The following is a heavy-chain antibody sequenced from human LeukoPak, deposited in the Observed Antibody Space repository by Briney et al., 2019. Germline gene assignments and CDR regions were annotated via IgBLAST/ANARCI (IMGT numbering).Heavy chain of an antibody. Sequence: ASVKVSCKASGYTFTGYYMHWVRQAPGQGLEWMGWMNPNSGNTGYAQKFQGRVTMTRNTSISTAYMELSSLRSEDTAVYYCARFAMVSFWGQGTLVTVSS. CDR3: ARFAMVSF. CDR1: GYTFTGYY. V-gene: IGHV1-8*02. J-gene: IGHJ4*02. D-gene: IGHD5-18*01. CDR2: MNPNSGNT.